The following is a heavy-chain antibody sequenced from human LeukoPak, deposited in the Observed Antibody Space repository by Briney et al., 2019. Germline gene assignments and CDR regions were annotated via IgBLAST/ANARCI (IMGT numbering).Heavy chain of an antibody. CDR2: ISGDASGT. CDR3: VKGDDYGDY. CDR1: GITFEDYA. V-gene: IGHV3-43*02. Sequence: GVSLRLSCVVSGITFEDYAMHWVRQVPGKGLEWVSLISGDASGTYYADSVKGRFTISRDNSKHSLYLQMNSLRSEDAALYYCVKGDDYGDYWGQGTLVTVSS. J-gene: IGHJ4*02.